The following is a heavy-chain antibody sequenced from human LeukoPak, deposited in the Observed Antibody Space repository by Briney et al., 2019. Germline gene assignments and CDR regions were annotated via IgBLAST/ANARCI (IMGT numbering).Heavy chain of an antibody. D-gene: IGHD3-22*01. CDR2: INPNSGGT. Sequence: ASVKVSCKASGYTFTGYYMHWVRQAPGQGLEWMGRINPNSGGTNYAQKFQGRVTMTRDTSISTTYMELSRLRPDDTAVYYCARGGPRYYDSSGYANPPFDYWGQGTLVTVSS. V-gene: IGHV1-2*06. CDR1: GYTFTGYY. J-gene: IGHJ4*02. CDR3: ARGGPRYYDSSGYANPPFDY.